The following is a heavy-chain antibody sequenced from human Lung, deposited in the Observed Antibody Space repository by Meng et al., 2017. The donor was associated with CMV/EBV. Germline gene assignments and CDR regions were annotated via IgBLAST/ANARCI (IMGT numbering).Heavy chain of an antibody. CDR3: AVGPRSSTSLGY. J-gene: IGHJ4*02. CDR1: GYTFTGYY. Sequence: ASXXVSCKASGYTFTGYYMHWVRQAPGQGLEWMGWINPNSGGTNYAQKFQGRVTMTRDTSISTAYMELSRLRSDDSAVYYCAVGPRSSTSLGYLGQGTLVTVSS. CDR2: INPNSGGT. V-gene: IGHV1-2*02. D-gene: IGHD2-2*01.